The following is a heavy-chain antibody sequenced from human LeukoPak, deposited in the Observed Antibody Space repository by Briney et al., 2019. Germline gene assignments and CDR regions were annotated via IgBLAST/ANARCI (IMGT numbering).Heavy chain of an antibody. D-gene: IGHD5-12*01. CDR2: IYTSGST. V-gene: IGHV4-4*07. Sequence: PSETLSLTCTVSGGSISSYYWSWIRQPAGKGLEWIGRIYTSGSTNYNPSLKSRVTMSVDTSKNQFSLKLSSVTAADTAVYYCAREDSGYDFLRARRTQIFDYWGQGTLVTVSS. CDR1: GGSISSYY. J-gene: IGHJ4*02. CDR3: AREDSGYDFLRARRTQIFDY.